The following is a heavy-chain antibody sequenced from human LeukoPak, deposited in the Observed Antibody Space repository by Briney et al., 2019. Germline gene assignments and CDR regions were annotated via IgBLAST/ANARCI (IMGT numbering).Heavy chain of an antibody. Sequence: GASLTLSCAGSGCTFSSYWIHWVRISQVQRELLWVARINSDGSNIRYADSVEGRFTISRDNAKNTLDLQMNSLRAEDTAVYYCVRGAPFDYWGQGTLVTVSS. V-gene: IGHV3-74*01. J-gene: IGHJ4*02. CDR1: GCTFSSYW. CDR3: VRGAPFDY. CDR2: INSDGSNI.